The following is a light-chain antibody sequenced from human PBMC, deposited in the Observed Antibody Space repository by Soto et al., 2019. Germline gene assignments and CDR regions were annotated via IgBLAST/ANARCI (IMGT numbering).Light chain of an antibody. CDR2: DAS. Sequence: EIVLTQSPATLSLSPGERATLSCRASQYITIYLAWYQQKPGQAPRLLIYDASNRATGIPARFSGSGSGTDFTLTISSLEPDDFAVYYCQQRADWPITFGQGTQLEIK. CDR1: QYITIY. V-gene: IGKV3-11*01. CDR3: QQRADWPIT. J-gene: IGKJ5*01.